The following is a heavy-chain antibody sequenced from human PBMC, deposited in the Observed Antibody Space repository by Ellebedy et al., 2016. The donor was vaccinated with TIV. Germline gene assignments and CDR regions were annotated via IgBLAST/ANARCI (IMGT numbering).Heavy chain of an antibody. D-gene: IGHD3-10*02. Sequence: GGSLRLXCAAPGFTFSRYGMHWVRQAPGEGLEWVSVIWFDGTNKSYGDSVKGRFTISRDNSKSTLYLQMNSLRAEDTAVYYCARGPRGADVWGRGTLVTVSS. J-gene: IGHJ4*02. CDR3: ARGPRGADV. V-gene: IGHV3-33*01. CDR2: IWFDGTNK. CDR1: GFTFSRYG.